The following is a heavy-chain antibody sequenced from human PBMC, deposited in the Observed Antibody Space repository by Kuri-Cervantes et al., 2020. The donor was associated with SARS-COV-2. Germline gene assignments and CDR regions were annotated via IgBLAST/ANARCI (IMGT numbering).Heavy chain of an antibody. CDR3: AKAAYYDYVPDY. V-gene: IGHV3-23*01. CDR1: GSTFSSYA. D-gene: IGHD3-16*01. J-gene: IGHJ4*02. CDR2: ISGSGGST. Sequence: GESLKISCAASGSTFSSYAMSWVRQAPGKGLEWVSAISGSGGSTYYADSVKGRFTISRDNSKNTLYLQMNSLRAEDTAVYCCAKAAYYDYVPDYWGQGTLVTVSS.